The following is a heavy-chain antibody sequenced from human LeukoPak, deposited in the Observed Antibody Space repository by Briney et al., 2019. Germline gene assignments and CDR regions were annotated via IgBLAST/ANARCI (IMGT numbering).Heavy chain of an antibody. CDR3: ARGSGTWSGYVGYFDY. D-gene: IGHD5-12*01. V-gene: IGHV4-30-2*01. J-gene: IGHJ4*02. CDR1: GGSISSGGYY. Sequence: NPSETLSLTCTVSGGSISSGGYYWSWIRQPPGKGLEWIGYIYHSGSTYYNPSLKSRVTISVDRSKNQFSLKLSSVTAADTAVYYCARGSGTWSGYVGYFDYWGQGTLVTVSS. CDR2: IYHSGST.